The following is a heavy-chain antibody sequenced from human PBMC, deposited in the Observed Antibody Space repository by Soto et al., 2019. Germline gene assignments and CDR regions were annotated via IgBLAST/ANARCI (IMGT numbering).Heavy chain of an antibody. V-gene: IGHV3-23*01. CDR1: GFNFRNYA. D-gene: IGHD2-2*02. CDR2: ISNSGGNT. CDR3: AKDRVLRAGIWSGFDF. J-gene: IGHJ4*02. Sequence: GWSLRLSCAACGFNFRNYAMNLVRQSPGKGLEWVSAISNSGGNTYYADSVKGRFTTSRDNSKSTLYLRMNSLRAEDTAVYYCAKDRVLRAGIWSGFDFWAQGALVTVSS.